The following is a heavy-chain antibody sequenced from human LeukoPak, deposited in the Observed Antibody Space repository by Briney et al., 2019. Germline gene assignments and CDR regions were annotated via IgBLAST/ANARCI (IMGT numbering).Heavy chain of an antibody. CDR2: MNPGSGDT. CDR1: GYIFTTYA. Sequence: ASVKVSCKASGYIFTTYALNWVRQAPGQGLEWMGWMNPGSGDTAYAQKFQGRVTMTRDTSMSTAYMELNSLGSEDTAIYYCARGLGDYNTDWFPVSGYWGQGTPVTVSS. V-gene: IGHV1-8*02. J-gene: IGHJ4*02. CDR3: ARGLGDYNTDWFPVSGY. D-gene: IGHD3-9*01.